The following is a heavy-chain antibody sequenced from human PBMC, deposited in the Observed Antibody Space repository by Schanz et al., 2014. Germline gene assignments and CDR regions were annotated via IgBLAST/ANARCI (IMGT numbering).Heavy chain of an antibody. D-gene: IGHD2-21*01. V-gene: IGHV3-66*01. CDR1: GFTVSINY. CDR3: ARGXXXXXXX. CDR2: IYSGGST. J-gene: IGHJ6*02. Sequence: EVQLVESGGGLVQPGGSLRLSCAASGFTVSINYMSWVRQAPGKGLEWVSVIYSGGSTYYADSVKGRFTISRDNSKNTLXXXXXXXXXXXTAVYXXARGXXXXXXXWGXXTTXXVSS.